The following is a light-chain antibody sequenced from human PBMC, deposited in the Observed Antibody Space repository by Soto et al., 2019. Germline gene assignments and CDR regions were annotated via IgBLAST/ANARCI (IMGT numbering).Light chain of an antibody. CDR1: QTISSW. J-gene: IGKJ1*01. CDR3: QHYNSYSEA. Sequence: DIQMTQSPSTLSVSVEDRATITCRASQTISSWLAWYQQKPGKAPKLLIYKASTLKSGVPSRFSGSGSGTEFTLTISSLQPDDFATYYCQHYNSYSEAFGQGTKVDIK. CDR2: KAS. V-gene: IGKV1-5*03.